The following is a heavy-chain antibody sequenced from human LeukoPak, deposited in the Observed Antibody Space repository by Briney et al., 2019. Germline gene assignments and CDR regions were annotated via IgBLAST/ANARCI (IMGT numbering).Heavy chain of an antibody. D-gene: IGHD3-22*01. V-gene: IGHV4-31*03. Sequence: PSETLSLTCTVSGGSMTSGGYYWAWIRQHPGKGLEWIGHNYYSGTTYYNASLRRRLSLSVDTSKTQFSLKLSSVTAADTAVYYCARGGAVRQYYYDSIGYYFDFWGQGALVTVSS. CDR2: NYYSGTT. J-gene: IGHJ5*01. CDR3: ARGGAVRQYYYDSIGYYFDF. CDR1: GGSMTSGGYY.